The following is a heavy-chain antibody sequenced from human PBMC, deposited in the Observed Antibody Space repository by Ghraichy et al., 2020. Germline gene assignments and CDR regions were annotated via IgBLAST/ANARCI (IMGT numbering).Heavy chain of an antibody. CDR1: GFTFSSYS. CDR2: ISSSSSYI. J-gene: IGHJ4*02. Sequence: GGSLRLTCAASGFTFSSYSMNWVRQAPGKGLEWVSSISSSSSYIYYADSVKGRFTISRDNAKNSLYLQMNSLRAEDTAVYYCARDRSQEFDYWGQGTLVTVSS. V-gene: IGHV3-21*01. CDR3: ARDRSQEFDY.